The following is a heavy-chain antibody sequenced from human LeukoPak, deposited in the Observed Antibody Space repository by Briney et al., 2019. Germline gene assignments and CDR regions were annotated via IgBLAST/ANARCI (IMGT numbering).Heavy chain of an antibody. CDR1: GGSISSGAYY. Sequence: SETLSLTCTVSGGSISSGAYYWSWIRQPPGKGLEWVGYIYYGGSTYYNPSLKSRVTISVDTSKNQFSLKLSSVTAADTAVYYCAREVWSGYYPYYYYYMDVWGKGTTVTVSS. J-gene: IGHJ6*03. V-gene: IGHV4-30-4*08. CDR2: IYYGGST. CDR3: AREVWSGYYPYYYYYMDV. D-gene: IGHD3-3*01.